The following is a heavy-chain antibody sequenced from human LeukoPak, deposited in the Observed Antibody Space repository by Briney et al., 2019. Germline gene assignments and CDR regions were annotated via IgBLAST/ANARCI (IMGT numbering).Heavy chain of an antibody. J-gene: IGHJ5*02. D-gene: IGHD6-19*01. Sequence: SETLSLTCTVSGGSISSSSYYWGWIRQPPGKGLEWIGSIYYSGSTYYNPSLKSRVTISVDASKNQFSLKLSSVTAADTAVYYCARHLSPGIVVAGLNWFDPWGQGTLVTVSS. CDR2: IYYSGST. V-gene: IGHV4-39*01. CDR1: GGSISSSSYY. CDR3: ARHLSPGIVVAGLNWFDP.